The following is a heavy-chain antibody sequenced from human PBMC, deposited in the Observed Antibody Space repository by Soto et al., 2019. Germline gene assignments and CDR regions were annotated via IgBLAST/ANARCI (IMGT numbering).Heavy chain of an antibody. D-gene: IGHD3-9*01. CDR1: GYTFTNFY. J-gene: IGHJ4*02. V-gene: IGHV1-18*01. CDR2: ISPHNFNT. Sequence: ASVKVSCKASGYTFTNFYITWVRQAPGQGLEWMGAISPHNFNTKYAQKFRGRVTLTTEKSTNTAYMDLRSLTSDDTAVYYCARDEGGYDILTGYYKAHHFDYWGQGVPVTVSS. CDR3: ARDEGGYDILTGYYKAHHFDY.